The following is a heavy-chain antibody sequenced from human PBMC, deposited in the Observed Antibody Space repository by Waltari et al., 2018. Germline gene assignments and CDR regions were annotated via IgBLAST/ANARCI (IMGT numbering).Heavy chain of an antibody. CDR2: MHPRGST. CDR1: GASFSNYY. J-gene: IGHJ4*02. CDR3: ARGLDQYKVGSL. V-gene: IGHV4-34*01. D-gene: IGHD1-1*01. Sequence: QVQLQQWGAGLLKPSETLSLTCAFDGASFSNYYWSWSRQAPGKGLAWIGEMHPRGSTSYHPSLESRVTISGDTSKNQFSLTLSSVTAADTSVYYCARGLDQYKVGSLWGQGTLVTVSS.